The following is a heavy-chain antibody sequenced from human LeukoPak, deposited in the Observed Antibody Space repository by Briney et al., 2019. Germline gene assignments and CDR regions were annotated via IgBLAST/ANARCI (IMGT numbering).Heavy chain of an antibody. D-gene: IGHD4-17*01. CDR2: IRYDGSDK. CDR3: AREGEGTVTTRYYYYYGMDG. CDR1: GFTFSSYG. Sequence: GGSLRLSCAASGFTFSSYGMNWVRQAPGKGLEWVADIRYDGSDKYYADSVKGRFTISGDNSKNTLYLQMNSLRAEDTAVYYCAREGEGTVTTRYYYYYGMDGWGQGTTVTVSS. V-gene: IGHV3-33*08. J-gene: IGHJ6*02.